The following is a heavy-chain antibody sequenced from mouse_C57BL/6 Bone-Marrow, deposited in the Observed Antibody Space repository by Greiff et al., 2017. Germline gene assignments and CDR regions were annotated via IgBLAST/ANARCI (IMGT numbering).Heavy chain of an antibody. CDR2: IDPSDSYT. CDR1: GYTFTSYW. Sequence: QVQLQQPGAELVKPGASVKLSCKASGYTFTSYWMQWVKQRPGQGLEWIGEIDPSDSYTNSNQKFQGKATLTVDTSSSTAYMQLSSLTSEDSAVYYCARWRDGYSYWYFDVWGTGTTVTVSS. CDR3: ARWRDGYSYWYFDV. D-gene: IGHD2-3*01. J-gene: IGHJ1*03. V-gene: IGHV1-50*01.